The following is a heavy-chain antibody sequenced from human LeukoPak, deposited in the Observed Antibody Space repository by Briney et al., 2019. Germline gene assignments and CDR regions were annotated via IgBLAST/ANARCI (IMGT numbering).Heavy chain of an antibody. CDR2: IYSGGST. J-gene: IGHJ6*02. V-gene: IGHV3-53*04. D-gene: IGHD3-10*01. CDR3: AVSGSGSYSYYYYGMDV. Sequence: GGSLRLSCAASGFTVSSNYMSWVRQAPGKGLERVSVIYSGGSTYYADSVKGRFTISRHNSKNTLYLQMNSLRAEDTAVYYCAVSGSGSYSYYYYGMDVWGQGTTVTVSS. CDR1: GFTVSSNY.